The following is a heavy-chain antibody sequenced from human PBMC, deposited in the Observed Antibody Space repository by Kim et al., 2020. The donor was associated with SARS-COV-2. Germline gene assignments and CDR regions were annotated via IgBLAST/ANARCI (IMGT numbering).Heavy chain of an antibody. V-gene: IGHV4-34*01. Sequence: RVTISVDTSKNQFSLKLSSVTAADTAVYYCARGLGKITMVRGVKDAFDIWGQGTMVTVSS. D-gene: IGHD3-10*01. CDR3: ARGLGKITMVRGVKDAFDI. J-gene: IGHJ3*02.